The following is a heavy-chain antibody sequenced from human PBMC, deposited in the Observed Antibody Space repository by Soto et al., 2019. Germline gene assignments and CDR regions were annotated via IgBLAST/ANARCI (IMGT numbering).Heavy chain of an antibody. CDR2: INAGPGNT. CDR1: GYNFINHA. Sequence: ASVKVSCKASGYNFINHAIHWVRQAPGQRLEWMGWINAGPGNTKYSQNFQGRVTITRDTSASTAYMELSSLSSEDTAVYYCARQREQSCGGDCYSPVDYWGQGTLVTVSS. V-gene: IGHV1-3*01. CDR3: ARQREQSCGGDCYSPVDY. D-gene: IGHD2-21*02. J-gene: IGHJ4*02.